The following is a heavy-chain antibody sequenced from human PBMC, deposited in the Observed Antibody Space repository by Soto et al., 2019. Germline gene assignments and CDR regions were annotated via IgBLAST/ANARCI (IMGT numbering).Heavy chain of an antibody. Sequence: QVQVVESGGGVVQPGRSLRLSCAASGFTFSSYTMYWVRQAPGKGLEGVAIIWHDGSNKYYADSVKGRFNIYRDNSKNKLYLQMNSLRAEDTAVYYCAREDWNDGHYCGMGVWGQGTTVTVSS. CDR3: AREDWNDGHYCGMGV. D-gene: IGHD1-1*01. J-gene: IGHJ6*02. V-gene: IGHV3-33*01. CDR1: GFTFSSYT. CDR2: IWHDGSNK.